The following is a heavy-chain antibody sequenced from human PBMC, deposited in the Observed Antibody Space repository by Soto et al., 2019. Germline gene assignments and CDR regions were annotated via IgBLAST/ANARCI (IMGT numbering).Heavy chain of an antibody. V-gene: IGHV4-30-2*01. J-gene: IGHJ6*02. D-gene: IGHD3-10*01. CDR1: GGSISSGGYS. CDR2: IYHSGST. Sequence: SETLSLTCPVSGGSISSGGYSWSWIRQPPGKGLEWIGYIYHSGSTYDNPSLKSRVIISVDRSKNQFSLKLSSVTAADTAVYYCPSQPTAGSYYDLGSYYYYYAMAVWVQGTTVTVSS. CDR3: PSQPTAGSYYDLGSYYYYYAMAV.